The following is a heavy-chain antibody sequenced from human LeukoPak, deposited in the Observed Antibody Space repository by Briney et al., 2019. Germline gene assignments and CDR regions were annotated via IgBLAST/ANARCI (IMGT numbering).Heavy chain of an antibody. V-gene: IGHV4-59*08. CDR3: GRHPGGGIEDMDV. CDR1: GGSIGTYY. CDR2: IYVTGT. J-gene: IGHJ6*03. Sequence: PSETLSLTCTVSGGSIGTYYWGWIRQSPGKGLEWIGYIYVTGTRYNPYLHRRVTISVDRSRNPFFPKMSAVTAADTGAYFCGRHPGGGIEDMDVWGKGIKVIVSS. D-gene: IGHD3-16*02.